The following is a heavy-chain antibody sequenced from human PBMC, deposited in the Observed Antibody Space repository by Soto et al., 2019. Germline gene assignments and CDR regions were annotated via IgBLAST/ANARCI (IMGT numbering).Heavy chain of an antibody. CDR3: ARTHEYKQWLASFDY. D-gene: IGHD6-19*01. CDR2: INPSGGST. CDR1: GYTFTSYY. Sequence: QVQLVQSGAEVKKPGASVKVSCKASGYTFTSYYMHWVRQAPGQGLEWMGIINPSGGSTSYAQKFQSRVTMTRDTSTSTVYMELSSLRSEDTAVYYCARTHEYKQWLASFDYWGQGTLVTVSS. V-gene: IGHV1-46*01. J-gene: IGHJ4*02.